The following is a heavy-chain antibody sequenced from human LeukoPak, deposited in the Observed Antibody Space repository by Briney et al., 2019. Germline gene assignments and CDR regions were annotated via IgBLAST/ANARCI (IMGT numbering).Heavy chain of an antibody. CDR3: ARDGQYNAYYDFWSGYLDV. J-gene: IGHJ6*04. V-gene: IGHV1-69*13. CDR2: IIPIFGTA. D-gene: IGHD3-3*01. CDR1: GGTFSSYA. Sequence: SVKVSCKASGGTFSSYAISWVRQAPGQGLEWMGGIIPIFGTANYAQKFQGRVTITADESTSTAYMELSSLRSEDTAVYYCARDGQYNAYYDFWSGYLDVWGKGTTVTVSS.